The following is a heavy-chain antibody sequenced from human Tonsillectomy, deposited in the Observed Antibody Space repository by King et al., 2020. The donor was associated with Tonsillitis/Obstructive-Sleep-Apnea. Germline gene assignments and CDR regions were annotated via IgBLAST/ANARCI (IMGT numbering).Heavy chain of an antibody. CDR1: GFSLTKRGVG. CDR2: IYWDDDK. Sequence: QFTLKESGPTLVKPTQTLTLTCSFSGFSLTKRGVGVGWIRQPPGKALEWLAVIYWDDDKGYNPSLRSRLTITKDTSKNQVVLTMTKMDPVDTATYYCAHRQSCNYFDYWGQGTLVTVSS. V-gene: IGHV2-5*02. J-gene: IGHJ4*02. D-gene: IGHD1-26*01. CDR3: AHRQSCNYFDY.